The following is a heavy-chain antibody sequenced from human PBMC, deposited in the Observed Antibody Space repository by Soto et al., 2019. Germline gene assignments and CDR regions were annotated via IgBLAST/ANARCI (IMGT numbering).Heavy chain of an antibody. CDR3: ARDGASRYCSSPSCYQASNQSYYYGLDV. Sequence: ASVKVSCKASGGTFSSYAISWVRQAPGQGLEWMGGIIPIFGTANYAQKFQGRVTITADESTSTAYMELSSLRSEDTAVYYCARDGASRYCSSPSCYQASNQSYYYGLDVWGQGTTVTVSS. CDR2: IIPIFGTA. V-gene: IGHV1-69*13. D-gene: IGHD2-2*01. J-gene: IGHJ6*02. CDR1: GGTFSSYA.